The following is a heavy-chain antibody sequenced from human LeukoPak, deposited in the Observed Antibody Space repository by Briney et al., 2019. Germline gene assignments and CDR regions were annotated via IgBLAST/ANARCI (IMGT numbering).Heavy chain of an antibody. D-gene: IGHD3-10*01. Sequence: GGSPRLSSAASGFTFSSYAMSWVRQAPGKGLEWVSAISGSGGSTYYADSVKGRFTISRDNSKNTLYLQMNSLRNEDTAVYYCASNYGSGSYDYFDYRGQGTLVTVSS. CDR3: ASNYGSGSYDYFDY. V-gene: IGHV3-23*01. CDR2: ISGSGGST. J-gene: IGHJ4*02. CDR1: GFTFSSYA.